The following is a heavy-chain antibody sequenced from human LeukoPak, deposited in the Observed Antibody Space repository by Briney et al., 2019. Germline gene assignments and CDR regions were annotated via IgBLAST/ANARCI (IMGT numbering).Heavy chain of an antibody. CDR1: GYTLTELS. CDR3: ARDVAGCSGGSCLNWFDP. J-gene: IGHJ5*02. CDR2: FDPEDGET. V-gene: IGHV1-24*01. Sequence: ASVKVSCKVSGYTLTELSMHWVRQAPGKGLEWMGGFDPEDGETIYAQKFQGRVTMTEDTSTDTAYMELSSLRSEDTAVYYCARDVAGCSGGSCLNWFDPWGQGTLVTVSS. D-gene: IGHD2-15*01.